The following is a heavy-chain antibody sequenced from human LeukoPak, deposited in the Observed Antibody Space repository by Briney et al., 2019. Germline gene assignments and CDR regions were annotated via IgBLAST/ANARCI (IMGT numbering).Heavy chain of an antibody. J-gene: IGHJ4*02. CDR1: GYTFTSYD. V-gene: IGHV1-8*01. D-gene: IGHD6-13*01. CDR2: MNPNSGNR. CDR3: ARSLGAAAAIDY. Sequence: ASVKVSCKASGYTFTSYDINWVRQATGQGLECMGWMNPNSGNRGYAQKFQGRVTMTRNTSTNTAYMELSSLRSEDTPVYYCARSLGAAAAIDYWGQGTLVTVSS.